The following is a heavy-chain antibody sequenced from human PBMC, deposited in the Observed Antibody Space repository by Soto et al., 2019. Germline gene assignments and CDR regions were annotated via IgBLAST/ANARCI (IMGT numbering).Heavy chain of an antibody. CDR2: IIPIFGTA. V-gene: IGHV1-69*13. Sequence: SVKVSCKASGGTFSSYAISWVRQAPGQGLEWMGGIIPIFGTANYAQKFQGRVTITADESTSTAYMELSSLRSEDTAVYYCARERPNDYGDYVAWGQGTLVTVSS. CDR3: ARERPNDYGDYVA. D-gene: IGHD4-17*01. CDR1: GGTFSSYA. J-gene: IGHJ5*02.